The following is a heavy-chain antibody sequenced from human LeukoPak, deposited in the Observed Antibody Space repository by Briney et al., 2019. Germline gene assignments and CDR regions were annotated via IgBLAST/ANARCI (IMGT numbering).Heavy chain of an antibody. CDR2: ISGSGGST. D-gene: IGHD3-22*01. J-gene: IGHJ4*02. CDR3: AKDLEILFEYYSYDSSGYDY. Sequence: GGSLRLSCAASGFTFSSYAMSWVRQAPGKGLEWVSAISGSGGSTYYADSVKGRFTISRDNSKNTLYLQMNSLRAEDTAVYYRAKDLEILFEYYSYDSSGYDYWGQGTLVTVSS. CDR1: GFTFSSYA. V-gene: IGHV3-23*01.